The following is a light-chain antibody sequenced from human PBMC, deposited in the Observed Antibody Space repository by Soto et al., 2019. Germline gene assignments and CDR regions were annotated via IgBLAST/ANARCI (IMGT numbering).Light chain of an antibody. J-gene: IGLJ3*02. Sequence: QPVLTQPPSASGTPGQRVTISCSGSSSNILKNYVYWYQQVPGTAPKVLIYRNSERPSGVPDRFSGSKSGASASLAINGLRSEDEAEYYCVAWDDILSGRVFGGGTKLTVL. CDR2: RNS. CDR1: SSNILKNY. V-gene: IGLV1-47*01. CDR3: VAWDDILSGRV.